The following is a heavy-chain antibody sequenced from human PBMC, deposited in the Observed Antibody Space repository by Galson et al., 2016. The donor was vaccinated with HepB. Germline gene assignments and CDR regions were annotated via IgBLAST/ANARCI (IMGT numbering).Heavy chain of an antibody. D-gene: IGHD1-1*01. V-gene: IGHV3-30*18. CDR1: GFTFSSYG. CDR2: ISYDGSDK. Sequence: SLRLSCAAYGFTFSSYGMHWVRQAPGEGLEWVAVISYDGSDKYYADSVKGRFTISRDNSKNTLYLQMSSLRAEDTDVYYCAKDVWRGSGTDYYGMDVWGQGTTVTVSS. J-gene: IGHJ6*02. CDR3: AKDVWRGSGTDYYGMDV.